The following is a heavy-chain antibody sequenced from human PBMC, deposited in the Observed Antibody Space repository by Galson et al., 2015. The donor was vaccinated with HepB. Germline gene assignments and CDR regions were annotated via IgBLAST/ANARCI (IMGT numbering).Heavy chain of an antibody. CDR3: ARGPRGITFGGVPSHFDY. CDR1: GGTFSSYA. J-gene: IGHJ4*02. CDR2: INPIFGTA. D-gene: IGHD3-16*01. V-gene: IGHV1-69*13. Sequence: SVKVSCKASGGTFSSYAISWVRQAPGQGLEWMGGINPIFGTANYAQKFQGRVTITADESTSTAYMELSSLRSEDTAVYYCARGPRGITFGGVPSHFDYWGQGTLVTVSS.